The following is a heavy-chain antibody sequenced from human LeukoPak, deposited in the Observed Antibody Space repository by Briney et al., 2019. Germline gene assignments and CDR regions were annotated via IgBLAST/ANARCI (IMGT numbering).Heavy chain of an antibody. V-gene: IGHV3-15*01. Sequence: PGGSLRLSSAPSLFTFSNALMSSVPQSPSKRLKSFSHIKSKTDVGTTDYAAPVKGRFTISRVDSKNTLHLQMTRLHTAVTAAYSCTTARYCSAGSCYFDSWGQGTLVTVSS. CDR1: LFTFSNAL. J-gene: IGHJ4*02. D-gene: IGHD2-15*01. CDR3: TTARYCSAGSCYFDS. CDR2: IKSKTDVGTT.